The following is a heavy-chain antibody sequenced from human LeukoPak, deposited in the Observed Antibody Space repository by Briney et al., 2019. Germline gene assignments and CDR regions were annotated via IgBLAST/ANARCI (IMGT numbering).Heavy chain of an antibody. CDR1: GYTFTSYG. V-gene: IGHV1-18*01. J-gene: IGHJ5*02. D-gene: IGHD2-2*01. Sequence: GASAKVSCKASGYTFTSYGISWVRQAPGQGLEWMGWISAYNGNTNYAQKLQGRVTMTTDTSTSTAYMELRSLRSDDTAVYYCARPVVPARSSWFNPWGRGTLVTVSS. CDR3: ARPVVPARSSWFNP. CDR2: ISAYNGNT.